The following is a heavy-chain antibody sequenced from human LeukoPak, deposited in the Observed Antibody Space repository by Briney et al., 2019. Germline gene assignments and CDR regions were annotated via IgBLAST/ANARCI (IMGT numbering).Heavy chain of an antibody. D-gene: IGHD5-18*01. CDR2: INPNSGDT. V-gene: IGHV1-2*06. CDR1: GYTFTGYH. Sequence: ASVTVSCTASGYTFTGYHMHWVRQAPGQGLEWMGRINPNSGDTNYAQKFQGRVTMTRDTSISTAYMELRSLRSDDTAVYYCALLDTAMVPIAEYFHHWGQGTLVTVSS. CDR3: ALLDTAMVPIAEYFHH. J-gene: IGHJ1*01.